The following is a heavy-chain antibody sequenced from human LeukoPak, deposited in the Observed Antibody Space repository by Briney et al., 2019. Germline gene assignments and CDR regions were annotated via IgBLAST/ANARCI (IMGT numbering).Heavy chain of an antibody. V-gene: IGHV3-11*04. CDR3: ARGGGEVSSYGDYDPFDY. J-gene: IGHJ4*02. D-gene: IGHD4-17*01. CDR1: GFTFSDYY. CDR2: ISSSGSTI. Sequence: KTGGSLRLSCAASGFTFSDYYMSWIRQAPGKGLEWVSYISSSGSTIYYADSVKGRFTISRDNAKNSLYLQMNSLRAEDTAVYYCARGGGEVSSYGDYDPFDYWGQGTLVTVSS.